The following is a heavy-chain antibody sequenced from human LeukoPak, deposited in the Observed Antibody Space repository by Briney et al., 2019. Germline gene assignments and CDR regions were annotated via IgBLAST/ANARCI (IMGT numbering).Heavy chain of an antibody. J-gene: IGHJ4*02. V-gene: IGHV3-7*01. CDR2: IKQDGSEK. D-gene: IGHD6-6*01. Sequence: GGSLSLSCAASGFTFSSYWMSWVRQAPGKGLEWVANIKQDGSEKYYVDSVKGRFTISRDNAKNSLYLQMNSLRAEDTAVYYCARAPPGPSYSSSRTHFDYWGQGTLVTVSS. CDR1: GFTFSSYW. CDR3: ARAPPGPSYSSSRTHFDY.